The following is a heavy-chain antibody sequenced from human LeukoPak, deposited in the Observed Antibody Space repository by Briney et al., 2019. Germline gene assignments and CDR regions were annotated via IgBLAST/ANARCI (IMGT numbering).Heavy chain of an antibody. CDR2: IIPILGIA. CDR3: AKGWDSGGYCFYYSDY. J-gene: IGHJ4*02. D-gene: IGHD3-22*01. V-gene: IGHV1-69*04. Sequence: SVKVSCKASGGTFSSYAISWVRQAPGQGLEWMGRIIPILGIANYAQKFQGRVTITADKSTSTAYMELSSLRSEDTAVYYCAKGWDSGGYCFYYSDYWGQGTLVTVSS. CDR1: GGTFSSYA.